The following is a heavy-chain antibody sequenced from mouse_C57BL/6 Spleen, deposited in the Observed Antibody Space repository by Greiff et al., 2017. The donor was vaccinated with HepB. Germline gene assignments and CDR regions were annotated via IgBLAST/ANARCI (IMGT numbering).Heavy chain of an antibody. V-gene: IGHV1-52*01. D-gene: IGHD2-1*01. CDR2: IDPSDSET. J-gene: IGHJ1*03. CDR1: GYTFTSYW. Sequence: QVHVKQPGAELVRPGSSVKLSCKASGYTFTSYWMHWVKQRPIQGLEWIGNIDPSDSETHYNQKFKDKATLTVDKSSSTAYMQLSSLTSEDSAVYYCARATIYYGNFYWYFDVWGTGTTVTVSS. CDR3: ARATIYYGNFYWYFDV.